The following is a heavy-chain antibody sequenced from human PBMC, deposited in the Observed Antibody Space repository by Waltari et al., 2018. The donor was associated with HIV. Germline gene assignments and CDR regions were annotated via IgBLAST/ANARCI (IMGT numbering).Heavy chain of an antibody. Sequence: VQLVQSGAEVKKPGASVKVSCKACGYTFTGYYMHWVRQAPGQGLEWMGWINPNSGGTNYAQKFQGRVTMTRDTSISTAYMELSRLRSDDTAVYYCARAQYYYDSSGYYYGDYGMDVWGQGTTVTVSS. CDR3: ARAQYYYDSSGYYYGDYGMDV. CDR1: GYTFTGYY. J-gene: IGHJ6*02. CDR2: INPNSGGT. V-gene: IGHV1-2*02. D-gene: IGHD3-22*01.